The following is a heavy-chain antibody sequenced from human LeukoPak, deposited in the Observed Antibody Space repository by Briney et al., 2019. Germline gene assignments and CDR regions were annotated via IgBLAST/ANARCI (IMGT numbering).Heavy chain of an antibody. Sequence: ASVKVSCKASGYTFTSYYMHWVRQAPGQGLEWMGIINPSGGSTSYAQKFQGRATMTRDTSTSTVYMELSSLRSEDTAVYYCAHSLVPAAITAAFDIWGQGTMVTVSS. CDR2: INPSGGST. CDR3: AHSLVPAAITAAFDI. CDR1: GYTFTSYY. D-gene: IGHD2-2*01. V-gene: IGHV1-46*01. J-gene: IGHJ3*02.